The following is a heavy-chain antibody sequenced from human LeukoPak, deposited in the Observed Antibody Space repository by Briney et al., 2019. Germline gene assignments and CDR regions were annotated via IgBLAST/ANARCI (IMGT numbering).Heavy chain of an antibody. J-gene: IGHJ5*02. D-gene: IGHD3-10*01. V-gene: IGHV3-7*01. CDR2: IKQDGSEK. Sequence: TGGSLRLSCAASGFTFSSYWMSWVRQAPGKGLEWVANIKQDGSEKYYVDSVKGRFTVSRDNAKNSLYLQMNSLRAEDTAVYYCARDTIPYYYGSGSPSFDPWGQGTLVTVSS. CDR1: GFTFSSYW. CDR3: ARDTIPYYYGSGSPSFDP.